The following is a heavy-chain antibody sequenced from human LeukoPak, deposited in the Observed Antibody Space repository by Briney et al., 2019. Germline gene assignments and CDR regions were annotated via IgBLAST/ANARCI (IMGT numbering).Heavy chain of an antibody. J-gene: IGHJ6*03. V-gene: IGHV4-34*01. CDR1: GGSFSGYY. CDR2: INHSGST. Sequence: PSETLFLTCAVYGGSFSGYYWSWIRQPPGKGLEWIGEINHSGSTNYNPSLKSRVTVSVDTSKNQFSLKLSSVTAADTAVYYCARMRAAAGPRTNYYYYMDVWGKGTTVTVSS. CDR3: ARMRAAAGPRTNYYYYMDV. D-gene: IGHD6-13*01.